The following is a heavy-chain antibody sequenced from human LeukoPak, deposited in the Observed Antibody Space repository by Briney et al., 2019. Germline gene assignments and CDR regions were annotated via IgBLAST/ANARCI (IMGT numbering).Heavy chain of an antibody. D-gene: IGHD2-15*01. CDR3: ARIYVGGSLDY. V-gene: IGHV4-59*01. CDR2: IYYSGST. Sequence: SETLSLTCTVPGGSISSYYWSWIRQPPGKGLEGSGYIYYSGSTNYNPSLKSRVTISVDTSKNQFSLKLSSVTAADPAVYYCARIYVGGSLDYWGQGTLVTVSS. CDR1: GGSISSYY. J-gene: IGHJ4*02.